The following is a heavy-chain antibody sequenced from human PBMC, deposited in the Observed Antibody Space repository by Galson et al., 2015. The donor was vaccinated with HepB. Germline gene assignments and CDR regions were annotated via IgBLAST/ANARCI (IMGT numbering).Heavy chain of an antibody. CDR1: RFTITTLW. CDR3: AGGPGWLVTE. D-gene: IGHD3-22*01. V-gene: IGHV3-7*03. CDR2: IKQDGSDI. J-gene: IGHJ1*01. Sequence: SLRLSCAGSRFTITTLWKAWVRQAPGKGLEWVANIKQDGSDIRYLDSVKGRFTISRDDGDNLLYLQMNSLRVEDTAVYYCAGGPGWLVTEWGQGTMVTVSS.